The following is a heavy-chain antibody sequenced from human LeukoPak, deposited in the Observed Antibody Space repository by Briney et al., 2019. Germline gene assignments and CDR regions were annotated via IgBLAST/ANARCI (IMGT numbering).Heavy chain of an antibody. J-gene: IGHJ4*02. CDR3: AKTISYGDYVPFDY. CDR1: GFTFTGHW. Sequence: GGSLRLSCAASGFTFTGHWMHWVRQAPGKGLVWLSRINSDGSSTDYADSVKGRFTISRDNSKKTMYLQMKSLRAEDTAVYYCAKTISYGDYVPFDYWGQGTLVTVSS. CDR2: INSDGSST. D-gene: IGHD4-17*01. V-gene: IGHV3-74*01.